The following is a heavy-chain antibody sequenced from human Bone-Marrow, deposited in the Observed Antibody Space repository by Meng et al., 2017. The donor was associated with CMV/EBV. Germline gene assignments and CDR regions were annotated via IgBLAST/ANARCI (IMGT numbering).Heavy chain of an antibody. V-gene: IGHV4-59*01. D-gene: IGHD3-22*01. CDR3: ARDFHYYDSSGYLSWFAP. CDR1: GGSISSYY. CDR2: IYYSGST. J-gene: IGHJ5*02. Sequence: GSLRLSCTVSGGSISSYYWSWIRQPPGKGLEWIGYIYYSGSTNYNPSLKSRVTISVDTSKKQFSLKLSSVPAADTAVYYCARDFHYYDSSGYLSWFAPWGQGNLVHVYS.